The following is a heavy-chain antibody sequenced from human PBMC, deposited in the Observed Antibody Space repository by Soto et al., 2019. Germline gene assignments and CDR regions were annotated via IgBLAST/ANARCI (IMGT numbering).Heavy chain of an antibody. CDR3: ASKPDRYSYYYYGMAV. CDR2: IYSGGST. V-gene: IGHV3-53*02. D-gene: IGHD5-18*01. CDR1: GFTVSSNY. Sequence: EVQLVETGGGLIQPGGSLRLSCAASGFTVSSNYMSWVRQAPGKGLEWVSVIYSGGSTYYADSVKGRFTISRDNSKNTRYLQMNSLRAEDTAVYYCASKPDRYSYYYYGMAVWGQGTTVTVS. J-gene: IGHJ6*02.